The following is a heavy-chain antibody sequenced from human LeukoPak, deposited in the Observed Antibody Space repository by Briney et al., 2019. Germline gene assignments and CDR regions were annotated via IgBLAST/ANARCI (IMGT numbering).Heavy chain of an antibody. Sequence: SETLSLTCAVSGGSFSDYYWSWIRQPPGKGLEWIGEINHSGSTNYNPSLKSRVTISVDTSEKQFSLKLNSVSAADTAMYYCARDPYGNYYMDVWGKGTTVTVSS. V-gene: IGHV4-34*01. J-gene: IGHJ6*03. CDR3: ARDPYGNYYMDV. CDR2: INHSGST. CDR1: GGSFSDYY. D-gene: IGHD4-17*01.